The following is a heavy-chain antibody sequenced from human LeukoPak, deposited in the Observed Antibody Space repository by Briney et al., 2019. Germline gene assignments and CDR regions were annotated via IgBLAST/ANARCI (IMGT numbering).Heavy chain of an antibody. D-gene: IGHD6-13*01. CDR3: ARVSSSWHYFDY. CDR2: ISSSSSYI. V-gene: IGHV3-21*01. Sequence: KPGGSLRLSCAASGFTFSSYTMTWVRQAPGKGLEWVSSISSSSSYIYYADSVKGRFTISRHNAKNSLYLQMNSLRVEDTAVYYCARVSSSWHYFDYWGQGTLVTVSS. J-gene: IGHJ4*02. CDR1: GFTFSSYT.